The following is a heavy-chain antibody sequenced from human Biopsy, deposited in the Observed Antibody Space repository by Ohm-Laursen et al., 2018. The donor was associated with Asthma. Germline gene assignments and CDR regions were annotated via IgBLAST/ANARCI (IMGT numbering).Heavy chain of an antibody. CDR3: ARRGGVRRYFDY. Sequence: TPFLTCTVSGGSLSSGAFYWGWVRPPPGKGLEWVGDIYYIGSTYYNPSLKSRVAISLDTSKNQFSLKLSSVTAADTAVYFCARRGGVRRYFDYWGQGTLVTVSS. CDR1: GGSLSSGAFY. CDR2: IYYIGST. V-gene: IGHV4-30-4*01. J-gene: IGHJ4*02. D-gene: IGHD3-16*01.